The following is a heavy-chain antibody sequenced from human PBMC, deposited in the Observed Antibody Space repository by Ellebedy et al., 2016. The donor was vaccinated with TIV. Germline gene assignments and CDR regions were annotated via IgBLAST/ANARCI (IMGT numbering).Heavy chain of an antibody. CDR3: AKDCYYGSRNHYYYYYGMDV. CDR2: ISYDGSNK. D-gene: IGHD3-10*01. CDR1: GFTFSSYG. J-gene: IGHJ6*02. V-gene: IGHV3-30*18. Sequence: GGSLRLXXAASGFTFSSYGMHWVRQAPGKGLEWVAVISYDGSNKYYADSVKGRFTISRDNSKNTLYLQMNSLRAEDTAVYYCAKDCYYGSRNHYYYYYGMDVWGQGTTVTVSS.